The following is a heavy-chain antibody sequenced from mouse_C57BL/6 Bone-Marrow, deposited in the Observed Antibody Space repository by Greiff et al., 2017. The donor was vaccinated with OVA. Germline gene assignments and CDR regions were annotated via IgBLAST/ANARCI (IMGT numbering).Heavy chain of an antibody. D-gene: IGHD1-1*01. CDR3: ARIHYYGSSHIV. Sequence: VQLQQSGPELVKPGASVKISCKASGYTFTDYYMNWVKQSHGKSLEWIGDINPNNGGTSYNQKFKGKATLTVDKSSSTAYMELRSLTSEDSAVYYCARIHYYGSSHIVWGTGTTVTVSS. J-gene: IGHJ1*03. CDR2: INPNNGGT. V-gene: IGHV1-26*01. CDR1: GYTFTDYY.